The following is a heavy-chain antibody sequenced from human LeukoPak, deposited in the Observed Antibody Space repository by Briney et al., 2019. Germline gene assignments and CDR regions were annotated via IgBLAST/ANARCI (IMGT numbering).Heavy chain of an antibody. D-gene: IGHD3-10*01. CDR3: ARVSASGSFYFDY. J-gene: IGHJ4*02. Sequence: GGSLRLSCAASGFTFSDYYMSWIRQAPGKGLEWVSSISSSSDYIYYADSVKGRFTISRDNAKNSLFLQMNSLRVEDTAVYYCARVSASGSFYFDYWGQGTLVTV. V-gene: IGHV3-11*06. CDR2: ISSSSDYI. CDR1: GFTFSDYY.